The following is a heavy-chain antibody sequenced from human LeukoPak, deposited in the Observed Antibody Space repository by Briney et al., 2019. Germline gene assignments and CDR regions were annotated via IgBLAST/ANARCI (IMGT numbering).Heavy chain of an antibody. CDR1: GYNFTSYW. J-gene: IGHJ4*02. D-gene: IGHD3-22*01. V-gene: IGHV5-51*01. CDR2: IYPGDSET. CDR3: ARNYYDTSGYYYFDY. Sequence: GESLKISCEGSGYNFTSYWIGWVRQMPGKGLEWMGIIYPGDSETRYNPSLQGQVTISADKSISTAYLQWSSLKASDTAMYYCARNYYDTSGYYYFDYWGQGTLVAVSS.